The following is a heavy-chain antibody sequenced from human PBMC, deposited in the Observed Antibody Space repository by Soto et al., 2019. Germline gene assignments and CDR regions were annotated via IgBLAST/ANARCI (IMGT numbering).Heavy chain of an antibody. Sequence: PGGSLRLSCAASGFTFSSYDMHWVRQATGKGLEWVSAIGTAGDTYYPGSVKGRFTISRENAKNSLYLQMNSLRAEDTAVYYCARGGKGYCSGGSCPDAFDIWGQGTMVTVPS. CDR1: GFTFSSYD. CDR2: IGTAGDT. J-gene: IGHJ3*02. D-gene: IGHD2-15*01. CDR3: ARGGKGYCSGGSCPDAFDI. V-gene: IGHV3-13*01.